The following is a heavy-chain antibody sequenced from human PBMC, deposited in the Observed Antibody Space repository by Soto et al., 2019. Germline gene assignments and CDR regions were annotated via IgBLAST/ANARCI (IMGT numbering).Heavy chain of an antibody. CDR3: ARYSSYDLYAFDI. Sequence: QVQLQESGPGLVKPSQTLSLTCTVSGGSISSGDYYWSWIRQPPGKGLEWIGYLYYSGSTYYNPSLKSRVTISVDTSKNQFSLKLSSVTAADTAVYYCARYSSYDLYAFDIWGQGTMVTVSS. D-gene: IGHD5-18*01. J-gene: IGHJ3*02. CDR2: LYYSGST. V-gene: IGHV4-30-4*01. CDR1: GGSISSGDYY.